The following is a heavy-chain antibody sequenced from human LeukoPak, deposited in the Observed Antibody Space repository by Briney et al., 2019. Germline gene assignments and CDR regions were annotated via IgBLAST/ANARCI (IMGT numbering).Heavy chain of an antibody. CDR3: AKEPGIGY. CDR1: GFTFSSYA. V-gene: IGHV3-23*01. Sequence: HPGGSLRLSCAASGFTFSSYAMSWVRQAPGKGLEWVSGISGNGGSIYYADSVKGRFTISRDNSKNTLYLQINSLRAEDTAVYYCAKEPGIGYWGQGTLVTVSS. J-gene: IGHJ4*02. CDR2: ISGNGGSI. D-gene: IGHD1-26*01.